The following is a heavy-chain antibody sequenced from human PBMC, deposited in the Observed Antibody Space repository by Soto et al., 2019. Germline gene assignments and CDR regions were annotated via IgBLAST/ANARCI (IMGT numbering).Heavy chain of an antibody. Sequence: EVQLVESGGGLVQPGGSLRLSCAASGFTFSSYWMSWVRQAPGKGLEWVANKKQDGSEKYYVDSVKGRFTIYRDNAKNSLYLQMNSLRAEDKAVYYCARGGVVPAPPFDYWGQGTLVTVSS. CDR3: ARGGVVPAPPFDY. D-gene: IGHD2-2*01. J-gene: IGHJ4*02. V-gene: IGHV3-7*05. CDR1: GFTFSSYW. CDR2: KKQDGSEK.